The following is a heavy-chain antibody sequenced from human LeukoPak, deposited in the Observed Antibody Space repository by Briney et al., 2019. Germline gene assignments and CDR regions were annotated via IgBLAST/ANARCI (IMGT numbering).Heavy chain of an antibody. CDR3: ARDRDPYSYGPTGY. CDR2: ISSSSSYI. D-gene: IGHD5-18*01. CDR1: GFTFSSYS. Sequence: GGSLRLSCAASGFTFSSYSMNWVRQAPGKGLEWVSSISSSSSYIYYADSVKGRFTISRDNAKNSLHLQMNSLRAEDTAVYYCARDRDPYSYGPTGYWGQGTLVTVSS. J-gene: IGHJ4*02. V-gene: IGHV3-21*01.